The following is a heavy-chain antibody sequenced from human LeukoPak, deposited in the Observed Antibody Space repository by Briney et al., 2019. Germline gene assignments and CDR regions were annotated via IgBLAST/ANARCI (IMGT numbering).Heavy chain of an antibody. J-gene: IGHJ4*02. V-gene: IGHV4-34*01. D-gene: IGHD3-22*01. CDR2: INHSGST. CDR1: GGSFSGYY. Sequence: PSETLSLTCAVYGGSFSGYYWSWIRQPPGKGLEWIGEINHSGSTNYNPSLKSRVTISVDTSKNQFSLKLSSVTAADTAVYYCARDGVFDYYDSSGYFDYWGQGTLVTVSS. CDR3: ARDGVFDYYDSSGYFDY.